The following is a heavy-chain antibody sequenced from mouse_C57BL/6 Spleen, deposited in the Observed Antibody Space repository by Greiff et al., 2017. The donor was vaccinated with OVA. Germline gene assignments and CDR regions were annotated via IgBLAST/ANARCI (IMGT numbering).Heavy chain of an antibody. V-gene: IGHV2-5*01. Sequence: VQLQQSGPGLVQPSQSLSITCTVSGFSLTSYGVHWVRQSPGQGLEWLGVIWRGGSTDYNAAFMSRLSITKDNSQSQVFFKMNSRQADDTAIYYCAKVRNDSFRGSWFAYWGQGTLVTVSA. CDR1: GFSLTSYG. J-gene: IGHJ3*01. CDR2: IWRGGST. D-gene: IGHD2-4*01. CDR3: AKVRNDSFRGSWFAY.